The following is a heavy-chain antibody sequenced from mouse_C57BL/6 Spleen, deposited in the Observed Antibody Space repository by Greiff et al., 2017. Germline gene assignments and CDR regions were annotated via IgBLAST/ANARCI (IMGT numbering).Heavy chain of an antibody. J-gene: IGHJ4*01. V-gene: IGHV14-2*01. CDR2: IDPEDGET. CDR3: ARWRGDGYYGAMDY. CDR1: GFNIKDYY. D-gene: IGHD2-3*01. Sequence: EVQLVESGAELVKPGASVKLSCTASGFNIKDYYMHWVKQRTEQGLEWIGRIDPEDGETKSAPKFQGKATITADPSSNTAYLQLSSLPSEDTAVYYWARWRGDGYYGAMDYWGQGTSVTVSS.